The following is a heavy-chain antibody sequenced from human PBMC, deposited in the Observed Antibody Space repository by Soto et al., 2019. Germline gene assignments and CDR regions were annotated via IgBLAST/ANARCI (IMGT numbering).Heavy chain of an antibody. CDR3: ARDGHSSSWYLYYYYYMDV. D-gene: IGHD6-13*01. CDR2: ISAYNGNT. Sequence: ASVKVSCKASGYTFTSYGISWVRQAPGQVLEWMGWISAYNGNTNYAQKLQGRVTMTTDTSTSTAYMELRSLRSDDTAVYYCARDGHSSSWYLYYYYYMDVWGKGTTVTVSS. J-gene: IGHJ6*03. CDR1: GYTFTSYG. V-gene: IGHV1-18*01.